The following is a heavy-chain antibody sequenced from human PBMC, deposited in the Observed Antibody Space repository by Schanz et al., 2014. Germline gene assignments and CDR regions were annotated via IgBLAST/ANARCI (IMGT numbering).Heavy chain of an antibody. CDR2: ISPYNGNT. CDR1: GYTFTSYG. D-gene: IGHD3-22*01. V-gene: IGHV1-18*01. CDR3: AREVGLYDRGWFDP. Sequence: QVQLVQSGAEVKKPGASVKVSCKASGYTFTSYGISWVRQAPGQGLEWMGWISPYNGNTNYAQKLQGRVTMTADTSTSTAYMDLRSLRSEDTAVYYCAREVGLYDRGWFDPWGQGTLVTVSS. J-gene: IGHJ5*02.